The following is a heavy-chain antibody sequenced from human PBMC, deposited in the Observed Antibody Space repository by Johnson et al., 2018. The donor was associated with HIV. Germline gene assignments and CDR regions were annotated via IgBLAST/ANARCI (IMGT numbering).Heavy chain of an antibody. CDR3: AREVDAFDI. V-gene: IGHV3-53*01. CDR1: GFTVSSNY. CDR2: IGGSGGST. J-gene: IGHJ3*02. Sequence: VQLVESGGGLIQPGGSLRLSCAASGFTVSSNYMSWVRQAPGKGLEWVSGIGGSGGSTHYADSVKGRFTISRDNSKNSLYLQMNSLRAEDTAVYYCAREVDAFDIWGQGTMVTVSS.